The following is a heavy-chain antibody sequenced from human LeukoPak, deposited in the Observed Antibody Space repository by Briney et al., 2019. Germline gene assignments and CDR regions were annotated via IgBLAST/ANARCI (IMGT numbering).Heavy chain of an antibody. D-gene: IGHD3-10*01. CDR3: ARKLWFGELSLGDAFDI. CDR2: ISAYNGNT. CDR1: GYTFTSYG. Sequence: ASVKVSCKASGYTFTSYGISWVRQAPGQGLEWMGWISAYNGNTNYAQKLQGRVTMTTDTSTSTAYMELRSLRSDDTAVYYCARKLWFGELSLGDAFDIWGQGTMVTVSS. V-gene: IGHV1-18*01. J-gene: IGHJ3*02.